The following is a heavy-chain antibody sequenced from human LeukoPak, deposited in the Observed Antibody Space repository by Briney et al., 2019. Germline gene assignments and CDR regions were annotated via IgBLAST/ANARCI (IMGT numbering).Heavy chain of an antibody. CDR2: IYHSGSA. Sequence: PSGTLSLTCAVSGGSISSSNWWSWVRQPPGKGLEWIGEIYHSGSAYYNPSLKSRVTISVDTSKSQFSLKLTSVTAADTAVYYCARLNGEFQFCSTTTCPAFDYWGQGTLVTVSS. CDR1: GGSISSSNW. J-gene: IGHJ4*02. V-gene: IGHV4-4*02. CDR3: ARLNGEFQFCSTTTCPAFDY. D-gene: IGHD2-2*01.